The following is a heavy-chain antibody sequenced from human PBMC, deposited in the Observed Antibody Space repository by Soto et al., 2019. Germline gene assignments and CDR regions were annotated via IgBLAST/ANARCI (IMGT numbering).Heavy chain of an antibody. CDR2: ISNDGTEK. CDR1: GFTFSTYS. Sequence: QVQLVESGGGVVQPGGSLRLSCAASGFTFSTYSMHWVRQVPGKGLQSVAVISNDGTEKHYADSVKGRFTISRDNSKNALYMQMNSLTAEDTAVYYCVRDGQHGYNDIDFWGQGALVPVSS. J-gene: IGHJ4*02. D-gene: IGHD5-12*01. V-gene: IGHV3-30*04. CDR3: VRDGQHGYNDIDF.